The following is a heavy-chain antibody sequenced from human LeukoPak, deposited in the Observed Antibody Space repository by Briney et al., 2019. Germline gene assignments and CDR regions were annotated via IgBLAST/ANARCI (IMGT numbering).Heavy chain of an antibody. CDR2: INPNSGGT. CDR3: ARTSAGAAAGEFDY. CDR1: GYTFIAYY. J-gene: IGHJ4*02. D-gene: IGHD6-13*01. V-gene: IGHV1-2*02. Sequence: ASVKVSCKASGYTFIAYYIHWVRQALGQGLEWMGWINPNSGGTNYAQKFQGRVTMISDTSISTAYMDLSRLTSDDAALYYCARTSAGAAAGEFDYWGQGTLVTVSS.